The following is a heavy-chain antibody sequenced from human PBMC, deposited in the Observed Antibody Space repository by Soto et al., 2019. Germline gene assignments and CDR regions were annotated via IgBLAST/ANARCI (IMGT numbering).Heavy chain of an antibody. D-gene: IGHD5-12*01. V-gene: IGHV3-23*01. Sequence: EVQLLESGGGLVQPGGSLRLSCAASGFTFSNYAMSWVRQAPGKGLEWVSVISGSGGSTYYTDSVKGRFTISRDNSKNTGSLQMNSLRAEDTAVYYCAKDPFDGYGAWYFDYWGQGTQVTVSS. J-gene: IGHJ4*02. CDR3: AKDPFDGYGAWYFDY. CDR1: GFTFSNYA. CDR2: ISGSGGST.